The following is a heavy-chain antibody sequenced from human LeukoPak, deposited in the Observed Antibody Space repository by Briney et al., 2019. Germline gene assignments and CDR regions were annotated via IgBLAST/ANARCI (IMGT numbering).Heavy chain of an antibody. Sequence: SETLSLTCTVSGGSISSHYWSWIRQPPGKGLEWIGYIYYSGSTNYNPSLKSRVTISVDTSKNQFPLKLSSVTAADTAVYYCARLSGVAVAGSGFDYWGQGTLVTVSS. V-gene: IGHV4-59*11. D-gene: IGHD6-19*01. CDR3: ARLSGVAVAGSGFDY. J-gene: IGHJ4*02. CDR1: GGSISSHY. CDR2: IYYSGST.